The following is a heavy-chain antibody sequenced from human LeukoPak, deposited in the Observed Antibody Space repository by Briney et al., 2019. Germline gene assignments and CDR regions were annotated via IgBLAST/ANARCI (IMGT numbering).Heavy chain of an antibody. D-gene: IGHD3-10*01. J-gene: IGHJ6*03. CDR2: IYYSGST. CDR3: ARHGLRGAPKPGYMDV. V-gene: IGHV4-39*01. Sequence: SETLSLTCTVSNGSISSSSYYWGWIRQPPGKGLEWLGSIYYSGSTYYNPSLKSRVTISVDTSKTQFSLKLSSVTAADTAVYYCARHGLRGAPKPGYMDVWGKGTTVTVSS. CDR1: NGSISSSSYY.